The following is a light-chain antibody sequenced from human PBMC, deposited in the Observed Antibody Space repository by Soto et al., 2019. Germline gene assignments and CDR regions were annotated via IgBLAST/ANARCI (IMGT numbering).Light chain of an antibody. V-gene: IGLV2-8*01. CDR2: DVS. CDR3: SSYAGSNNVI. J-gene: IGLJ2*01. Sequence: QLVLTQPPSASGSPGQSVTISCTGTTNDVGGYNYVSWYQQHPGKAPKLMIYDVSKRPSGVPDRFSGSKSGNTASLTVSGLQAEDEADYYCSSYAGSNNVIFGGGTKLTVL. CDR1: TNDVGGYNY.